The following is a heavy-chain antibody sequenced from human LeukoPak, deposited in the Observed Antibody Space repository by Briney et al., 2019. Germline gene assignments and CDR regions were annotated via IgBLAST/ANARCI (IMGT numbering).Heavy chain of an antibody. CDR1: GFTLRSYA. CDR2: ISGSGGST. D-gene: IGHD2-2*01. J-gene: IGHJ4*02. V-gene: IGHV3-23*01. CDR3: AKEGVPAAHFDY. Sequence: HPGGPLRLPCAASGFTLRSYAMSWVRRAPGKGLEWVSAISGSGGSTYYADSVKGRFTISRDNSKNTLYLQMSSLRDEDTAVYYCAKEGVPAAHFDYWGQGTLVTVSS.